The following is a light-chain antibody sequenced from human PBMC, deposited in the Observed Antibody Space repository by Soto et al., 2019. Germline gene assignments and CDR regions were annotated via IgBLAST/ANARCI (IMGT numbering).Light chain of an antibody. CDR3: QQYGGSPPYT. CDR1: QSVSSSY. Sequence: EIVLTQSPGTLSLSPGERVTLSCRASQSVSSSYLAWYQQKPAQAPRLLIYGASNRATGIPDRFSGGGSGTDFTLTISRLEPEDFEVYYCQQYGGSPPYTFGQGTKLEIK. J-gene: IGKJ2*01. V-gene: IGKV3-20*01. CDR2: GAS.